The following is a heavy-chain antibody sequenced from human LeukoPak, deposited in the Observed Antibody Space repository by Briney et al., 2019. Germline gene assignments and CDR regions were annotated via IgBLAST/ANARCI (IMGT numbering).Heavy chain of an antibody. CDR2: IYHSGST. J-gene: IGHJ4*02. D-gene: IGHD3-16*01. V-gene: IGHV4-4*02. CDR1: GGSISSNNW. CDR3: ARKGGDPLGIFDS. Sequence: SGTLSLTCAVSGGSISSNNWWSWVRQPPGKGLEWIGEIYHSGSTNSNPSLKSRVAISVDKSKNQFSLKLSSVTAADTAVYYCARKGGDPLGIFDSWGQGTLVTVSS.